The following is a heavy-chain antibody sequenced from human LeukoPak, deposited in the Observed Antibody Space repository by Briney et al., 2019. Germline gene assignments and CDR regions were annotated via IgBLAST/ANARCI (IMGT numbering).Heavy chain of an antibody. CDR3: ARENSIYALTRYMDV. Sequence: ASVKVSCNDSGYTFTGYYMHLERQAPGQGLEWMGRINPNSGGTNYAQKFQGRVTMTRDTSISTAYVELSRLRSDDTAVYYCARENSIYALTRYMDVWGKGTTVTVSS. D-gene: IGHD4-11*01. J-gene: IGHJ6*03. V-gene: IGHV1-2*06. CDR1: GYTFTGYY. CDR2: INPNSGGT.